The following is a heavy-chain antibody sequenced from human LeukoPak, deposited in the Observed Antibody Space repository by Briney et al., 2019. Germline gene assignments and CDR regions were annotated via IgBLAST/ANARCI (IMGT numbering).Heavy chain of an antibody. D-gene: IGHD3-16*02. J-gene: IGHJ4*02. CDR2: ISSSSSYI. CDR1: GFTFSSYS. V-gene: IGHV3-21*01. CDR3: ARDERIYDYVWGSYRYPDY. Sequence: AGGSLRLSCAASGFTFSSYSMNWVRQAPGKGLEWVSSISSSSSYIYYADSVKGRFTISRDNAKNSLYLQMNSLRAEDTAVYYCARDERIYDYVWGSYRYPDYWGQGTLVTVSS.